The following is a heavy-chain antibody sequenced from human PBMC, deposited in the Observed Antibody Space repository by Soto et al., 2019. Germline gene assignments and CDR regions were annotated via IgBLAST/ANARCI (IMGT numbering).Heavy chain of an antibody. V-gene: IGHV2-70*01. Sequence: SGPTLVNPTQTLTLTCTFSGFSLSMNEMGVGWIRQPPGKALEWLALINWDNNEYYSTSLKTRLTISRDTSKNQVVLTMTNVDPVDTATYYCARIPHYSDSYYMDYWGQGTLVTVSS. CDR3: ARIPHYSDSYYMDY. CDR2: INWDNNE. J-gene: IGHJ4*02. D-gene: IGHD2-21*01. CDR1: GFSLSMNEMG.